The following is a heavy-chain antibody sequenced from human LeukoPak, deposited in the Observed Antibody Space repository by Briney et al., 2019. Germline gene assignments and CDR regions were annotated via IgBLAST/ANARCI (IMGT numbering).Heavy chain of an antibody. CDR3: ARDASRGDDAFDI. Sequence: SETLSPTCTVSGGSISSSSYYWGWIRQPPGKGLEWIGSIYYSGSTYYNPSLKSRVTISVDTSKNQFSLKLSSVTAADTAVYYCARDASRGDDAFDIWGQGTMVTVSS. CDR1: GGSISSSSYY. V-gene: IGHV4-39*07. CDR2: IYYSGST. J-gene: IGHJ3*02.